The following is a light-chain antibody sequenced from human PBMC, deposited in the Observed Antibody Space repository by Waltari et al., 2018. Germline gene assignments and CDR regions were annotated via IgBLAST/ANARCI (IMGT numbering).Light chain of an antibody. CDR1: QSISSY. V-gene: IGKV1-39*01. Sequence: DIQMTQSPSSLSASLGDSVTITCRASQSISSYLNWYQQKPGVAPKLLIYAASSLRNGVPDRFSGSGSGTDFTLKISRVEAEDVGVYYCMQRIEFPSFTFGPGTKVDIK. CDR3: MQRIEFPSFT. CDR2: AAS. J-gene: IGKJ3*01.